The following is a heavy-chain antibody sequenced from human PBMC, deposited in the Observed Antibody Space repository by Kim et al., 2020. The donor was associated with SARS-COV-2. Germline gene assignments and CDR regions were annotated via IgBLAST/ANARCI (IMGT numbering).Heavy chain of an antibody. D-gene: IGHD2-2*02. V-gene: IGHV4-31*03. J-gene: IGHJ3*02. CDR1: GGSISSGGYY. CDR3: ARVGYCSSTSCYTSAFDI. CDR2: IYYSGST. Sequence: SETLSLTCTVSGGSISSGGYYWSWIRQHPGKGLEWIGYIYYSGSTYYNPSLKSRVTISVDTSKNQFSLKLSSVTAADTAVYYCARVGYCSSTSCYTSAFDIWGQGTMVTVSS.